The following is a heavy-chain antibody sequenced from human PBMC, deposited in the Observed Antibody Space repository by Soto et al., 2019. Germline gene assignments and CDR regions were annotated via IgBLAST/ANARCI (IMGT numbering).Heavy chain of an antibody. J-gene: IGHJ6*02. CDR1: GGSISSYY. Sequence: QVQLQESGPGLVKPSETLSLTCTVSGGSISSYYWSWIRQPPGTGLEWIGYIYYSGSTKYNPSLKSRVTISVDTSKNQFSLKLSSVTAADTAVYYCARDKVNIGVDGIHYFYGMDVWGQGTTVTVSS. CDR3: ARDKVNIGVDGIHYFYGMDV. D-gene: IGHD6-19*01. V-gene: IGHV4-59*01. CDR2: IYYSGST.